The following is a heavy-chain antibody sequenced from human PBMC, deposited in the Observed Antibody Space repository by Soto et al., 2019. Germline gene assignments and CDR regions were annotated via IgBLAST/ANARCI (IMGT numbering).Heavy chain of an antibody. CDR3: ARAYYDSSGYGLDP. J-gene: IGHJ5*02. V-gene: IGHV4-59*01. CDR1: GGSISSYY. D-gene: IGHD3-22*01. CDR2: IYYSEST. Sequence: QVQLQESGPGLVKPSETLSLTCIVSGGSISSYYWSWIRQPPGKGLEWIGYIYYSESTNYNPSLKARLTXXVXTXXNHFSLRLSSVPAADTAVYYCARAYYDSSGYGLDPWGQGTLVTVSS.